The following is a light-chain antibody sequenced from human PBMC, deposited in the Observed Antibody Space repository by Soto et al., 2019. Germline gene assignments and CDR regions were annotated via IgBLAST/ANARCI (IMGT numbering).Light chain of an antibody. CDR3: SSYTSSSTYVV. J-gene: IGLJ2*01. CDR1: SNDVGGYNY. V-gene: IGLV2-14*01. CDR2: DVS. Sequence: QSALTQPASVSGSPGQSITISCTGTSNDVGGYNYVSWYQQHPGKAPKLMIYDVSNRPSGVSNRFSGSKSGNTASLTISGLQAEDVADYYCSSYTSSSTYVVFGGGTKLTVL.